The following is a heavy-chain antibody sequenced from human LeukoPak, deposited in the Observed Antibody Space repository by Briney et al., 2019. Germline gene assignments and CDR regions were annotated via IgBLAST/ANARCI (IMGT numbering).Heavy chain of an antibody. J-gene: IGHJ4*02. D-gene: IGHD1/OR15-1a*01. CDR2: ITGSGDST. V-gene: IGHV3-23*01. Sequence: GGSLRLSCAASGFTSSNYAMSWVRQAPGKGLEWVSTITGSGDSTDYADSVKGRFTISRDNAKDTLYLQVNSLRVEGTAVYYCARRTSYYFPYWGQGTLVTVSS. CDR3: ARRTSYYFPY. CDR1: GFTSSNYA.